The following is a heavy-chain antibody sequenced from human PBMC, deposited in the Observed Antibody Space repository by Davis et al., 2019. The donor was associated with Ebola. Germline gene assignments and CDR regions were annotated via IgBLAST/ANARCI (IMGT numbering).Heavy chain of an antibody. V-gene: IGHV3-21*01. CDR2: ISSSSSYI. J-gene: IGHJ3*02. CDR1: GFTFSSYS. D-gene: IGHD3-22*01. Sequence: GGSLRLSCAASGFTFSSYSMNWVRQAPGKGLEWVSSISSSSSYIYYADSVKGRFTISRDNAKNSLYLQMNSLRAEDTAVYYCARAKDYYDSNGAFDIWGQGAMVTVSS. CDR3: ARAKDYYDSNGAFDI.